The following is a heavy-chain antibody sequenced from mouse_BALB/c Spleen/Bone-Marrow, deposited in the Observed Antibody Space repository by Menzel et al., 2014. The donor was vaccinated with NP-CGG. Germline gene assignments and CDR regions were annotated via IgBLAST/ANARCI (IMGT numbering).Heavy chain of an antibody. Sequence: MSWVRQTPDKRLELVATINSNGGSTYYPDSVKGRFTISRDNAKNTLYLQMSSLKSEDTAMYYCARERDGYFRDAMDYWGQGTSVTVSS. D-gene: IGHD2-3*01. CDR2: INSNGGST. V-gene: IGHV5-6-3*01. J-gene: IGHJ4*01. CDR3: ARERDGYFRDAMDY.